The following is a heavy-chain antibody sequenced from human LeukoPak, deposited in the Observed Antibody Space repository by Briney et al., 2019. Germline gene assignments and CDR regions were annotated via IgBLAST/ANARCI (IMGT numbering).Heavy chain of an antibody. CDR1: GFTFSNFW. D-gene: IGHD6-19*01. J-gene: IGHJ4*02. V-gene: IGHV3-7*01. Sequence: GGSLRLSCTASGFTFSNFWMGWVRQAPGKGLEWVANIKQDGSEKYYVDSVKGRFTISRDNAKNSLYLQMNSLRAEDTAVYYCASPSSSGWYYYFDYWGQGTLVTVSS. CDR2: IKQDGSEK. CDR3: ASPSSSGWYYYFDY.